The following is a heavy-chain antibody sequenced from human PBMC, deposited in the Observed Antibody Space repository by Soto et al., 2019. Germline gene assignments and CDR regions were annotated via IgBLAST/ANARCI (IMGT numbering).Heavy chain of an antibody. CDR3: ARERDIVVVPAASGLGY. V-gene: IGHV3-21*01. J-gene: IGHJ4*02. Sequence: PGGSLRLSCAASGFTFSSYTMNWVRQAPGKGLEWVSSIGSSIGYIYYADSVKGRFTISRDNAKNSLYLQMNSLRAEDTAVYYCARERDIVVVPAASGLGYWGQGTLVTVSS. CDR2: IGSSIGYI. CDR1: GFTFSSYT. D-gene: IGHD2-2*01.